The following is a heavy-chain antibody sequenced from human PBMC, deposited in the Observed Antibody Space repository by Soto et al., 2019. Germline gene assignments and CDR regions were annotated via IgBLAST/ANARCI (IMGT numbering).Heavy chain of an antibody. J-gene: IGHJ5*02. D-gene: IGHD3-3*01. Sequence: PWGTLSLTGTVPGGSRGGNSWTWFGKPPGKGLEWIASVYYSRITNYNPSLMSRVTISLDTSKNQFSLKLSSVTAADTAVYYCAREKRSCFEFWNAHNWFHPSGQGTLGTVSS. CDR2: VYYSRIT. CDR3: AREKRSCFEFWNAHNWFHP. V-gene: IGHV4-59*01. CDR1: GGSRGGNS.